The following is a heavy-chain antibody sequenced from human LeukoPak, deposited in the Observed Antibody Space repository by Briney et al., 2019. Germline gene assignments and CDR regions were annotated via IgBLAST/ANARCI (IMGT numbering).Heavy chain of an antibody. J-gene: IGHJ4*02. CDR2: IIPIFGTA. Sequence: SVKFSCKASGGTFSSYAISWVRQAPGQGLEWMGGIIPIFGTANYAQKFQGRVTITADESTSTAYMELSSLRSEDTAVYYCARAKYVGAQSGYWGQGTLVTVSS. V-gene: IGHV1-69*13. CDR1: GGTFSSYA. D-gene: IGHD1-26*01. CDR3: ARAKYVGAQSGY.